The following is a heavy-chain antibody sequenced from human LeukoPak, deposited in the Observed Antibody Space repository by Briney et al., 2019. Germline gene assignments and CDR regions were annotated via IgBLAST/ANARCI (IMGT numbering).Heavy chain of an antibody. CDR2: ISGSGGST. CDR3: AKFGDSSSYYYTAKFDF. V-gene: IGHV3-23*01. CDR1: GFTFNTYA. J-gene: IGHJ4*02. D-gene: IGHD3-22*01. Sequence: GGSLRLSCAASGFTFNTYAMSWVRQAPGKGLEWVSDISGSGGSTYYADSVKGRFTISRDNSNNTLYIQMNSLRAEDTAVYYCAKFGDSSSYYYTAKFDFWGQETLVSVSS.